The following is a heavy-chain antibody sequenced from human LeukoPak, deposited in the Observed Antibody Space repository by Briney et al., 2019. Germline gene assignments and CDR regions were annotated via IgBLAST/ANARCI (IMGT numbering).Heavy chain of an antibody. D-gene: IGHD4-17*01. CDR1: GFTFGSYA. CDR2: IGGSGGST. Sequence: GGSLRLSCAASGFTFGSYAMTWVRQAPGKGLEWVSTIGGSGGSTFYADSVKGRFTISRDNSRNTLYLQVNSLRAEDTAVYYCAKFLGTTVTTFDYWGQGILVTVSS. J-gene: IGHJ4*02. CDR3: AKFLGTTVTTFDY. V-gene: IGHV3-23*01.